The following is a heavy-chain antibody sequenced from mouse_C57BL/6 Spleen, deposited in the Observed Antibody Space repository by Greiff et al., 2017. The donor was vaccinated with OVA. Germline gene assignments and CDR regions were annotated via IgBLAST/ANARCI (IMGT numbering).Heavy chain of an antibody. CDR1: GYTFTDYY. CDR3: ARGDYYGSSYVDFDY. D-gene: IGHD1-1*01. CDR2: INPNNGGT. Sequence: VQLQQSGPELVKPGASVKISCKASGYTFTDYYMNWVKQSHGKSLEWIGDINPNNGGTSYNQKFKGKATLTVDKSSSTAYMELRSLTSEDSAVYYCARGDYYGSSYVDFDYWGQGTTLTVSS. J-gene: IGHJ2*01. V-gene: IGHV1-26*01.